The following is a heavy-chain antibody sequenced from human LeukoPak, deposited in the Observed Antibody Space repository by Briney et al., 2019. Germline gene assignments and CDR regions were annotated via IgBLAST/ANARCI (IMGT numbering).Heavy chain of an antibody. CDR2: INPNSGGT. CDR3: ARGRTMVRGVTRSYYFDY. J-gene: IGHJ4*02. V-gene: IGHV1-2*02. CDR1: GYTFTGYY. Sequence: GASVKVSCKASGYTFTGYYMHWVRQAPGQGLEWMGWINPNSGGTNYAQKFQGRVTMTRDTSISTAYMELSRLRSDDTAVYYCARGRTMVRGVTRSYYFDYWGQGTLVTVSS. D-gene: IGHD3-10*01.